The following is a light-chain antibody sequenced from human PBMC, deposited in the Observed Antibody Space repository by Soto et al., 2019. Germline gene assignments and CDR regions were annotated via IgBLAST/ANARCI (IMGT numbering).Light chain of an antibody. CDR3: QQYNSEGT. J-gene: IGKJ1*01. Sequence: DIQMTQSPSTLSASVGDRVTITCRASQSISSWLAWYQQKPGKAPELLIYDASSLESGVPSRFSGSGSGTEFTLTISSLQPDDFATYYCQQYNSEGTFGQGTKGESK. CDR1: QSISSW. CDR2: DAS. V-gene: IGKV1-5*01.